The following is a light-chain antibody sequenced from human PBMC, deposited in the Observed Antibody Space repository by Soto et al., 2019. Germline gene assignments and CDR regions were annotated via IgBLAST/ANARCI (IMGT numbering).Light chain of an antibody. V-gene: IGKV4-1*01. J-gene: IGKJ4*01. CDR2: WAS. CDR3: QQYYSSLT. CDR1: QSVLYSSTNNNY. Sequence: DIVMTQSPDSLAVSLGERATINCKSSQSVLYSSTNNNYLAWYQQKPGQPPKLLMYWASTREAGVPDRFSGSGSGTDFTLTISSLQAEDVAVYYCQQYYSSLTFGGGTKVEIK.